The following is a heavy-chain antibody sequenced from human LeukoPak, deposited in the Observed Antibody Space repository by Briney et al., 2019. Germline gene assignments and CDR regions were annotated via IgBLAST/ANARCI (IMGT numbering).Heavy chain of an antibody. CDR3: GRQRIAAVYDAFDI. V-gene: IGHV4-39*01. D-gene: IGHD6-13*01. Sequence: SETLSLTCTVSGGSISRSSYYWGWIRQPPGKGVEWIGTIYDRGSTHYNPSLKTRATISVDTSKNQSSLKLSSVTAADTTVYYCGRQRIAAVYDAFDIWGHGKMVTVSS. CDR2: IYDRGST. CDR1: GGSISRSSYY. J-gene: IGHJ3*02.